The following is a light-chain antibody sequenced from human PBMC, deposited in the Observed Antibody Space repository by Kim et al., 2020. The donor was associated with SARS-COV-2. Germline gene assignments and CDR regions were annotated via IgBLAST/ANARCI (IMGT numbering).Light chain of an antibody. Sequence: QSVVTQPPSASGTPGHRVTISCSGSSSNFGSNTVNWYQHLPGAAPKVLMYNNNQRASGVPDRFSGSKSGTSASLAISGLQSEDEAAYYCAAWDDSLNGAVFGGGTKLTVL. CDR3: AAWDDSLNGAV. CDR2: NNN. J-gene: IGLJ2*01. CDR1: SSNFGSNT. V-gene: IGLV1-44*01.